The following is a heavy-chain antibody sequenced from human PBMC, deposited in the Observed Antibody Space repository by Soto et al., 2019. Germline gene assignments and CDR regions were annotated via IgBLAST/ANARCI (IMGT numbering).Heavy chain of an antibody. CDR2: VSASARI. V-gene: IGHV4-4*07. J-gene: IGHJ2*01. Sequence: QVQLQESGPGLVKPSETLSLTCTVSGDSISHVYWSWIRQPTGKGLESLGRVSASARINYNPSLQSRVSMSLDTSKNQFSLRLTSVSAADTAVYFCATGMGRYFDLWGRGTLVIVSS. CDR1: GDSISHVY. D-gene: IGHD3-16*01. CDR3: ATGMGRYFDL.